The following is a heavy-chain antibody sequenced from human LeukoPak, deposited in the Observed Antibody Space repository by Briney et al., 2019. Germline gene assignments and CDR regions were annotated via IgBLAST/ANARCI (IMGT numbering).Heavy chain of an antibody. Sequence: GRSLRLSCAASGFTFSSYVMHWVRQAPGKGLECVAVISYDGTNKYFGDSVKGRFTISRDNAKNSLYLQMNSLRAEDTAVYYCAKSPYGDYVLDYWGQGTLVTVSS. CDR3: AKSPYGDYVLDY. CDR1: GFTFSSYV. V-gene: IGHV3-33*03. D-gene: IGHD4-17*01. J-gene: IGHJ4*02. CDR2: ISYDGTNK.